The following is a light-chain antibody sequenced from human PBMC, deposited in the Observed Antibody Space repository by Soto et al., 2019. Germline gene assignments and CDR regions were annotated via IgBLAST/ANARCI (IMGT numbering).Light chain of an antibody. Sequence: QSVLTQPPSVSAAPGQRVTIFCSGSSSTIGNNYVSWYQQLPGTAPILLIYDNYYRPSGIPDRFSGSKSGTSATLVITGLQTEDEADYYCGTWDSNLDNGVVFGGGTKVTVL. CDR2: DNY. CDR1: SSTIGNNY. CDR3: GTWDSNLDNGVV. V-gene: IGLV1-51*01. J-gene: IGLJ2*01.